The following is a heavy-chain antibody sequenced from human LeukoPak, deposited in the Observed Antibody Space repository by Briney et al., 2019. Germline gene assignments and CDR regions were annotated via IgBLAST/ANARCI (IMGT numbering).Heavy chain of an antibody. CDR2: TIPIFGLA. D-gene: IGHD1-1*01. Sequence: SVTVSCKASAGTFSSYAISWVRQAPGQGLEWMGRTIPIFGLANYGQTFQGRVTITADKSTSTAYRERSSLRAEDTAVYYCASDWIDEKGKFGHYFDYWGQGTLVTVSS. CDR1: AGTFSSYA. J-gene: IGHJ4*02. CDR3: ASDWIDEKGKFGHYFDY. V-gene: IGHV1-69*04.